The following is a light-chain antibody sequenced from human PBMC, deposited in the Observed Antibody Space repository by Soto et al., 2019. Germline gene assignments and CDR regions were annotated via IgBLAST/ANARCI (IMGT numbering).Light chain of an antibody. Sequence: DLQMTQSPSSLSASLGDGVTIXXRASQNIIRHLNWYQHKPGRAPRLXIYAASTLQSGVPSRFTGSGSGTEFTLTISGLQPEDFATYYCQHSYSMPIAFGQGTRLEIK. CDR1: QNIIRH. V-gene: IGKV1-39*01. CDR2: AAS. CDR3: QHSYSMPIA. J-gene: IGKJ5*01.